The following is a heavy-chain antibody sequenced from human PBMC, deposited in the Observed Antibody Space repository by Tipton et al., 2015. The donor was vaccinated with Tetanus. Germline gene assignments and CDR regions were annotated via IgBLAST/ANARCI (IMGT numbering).Heavy chain of an antibody. J-gene: IGHJ6*02. Sequence: SLRLSCAASGFTFSSYAMSWVRQAPGKGLEWVSTISSSDGSTYYADSVKGRFTISRDNSKNTLYLQMNSLRAEDTAEYYCAKPQQSPVHAMDVWGQGTTVTVSS. D-gene: IGHD6-13*01. CDR1: GFTFSSYA. V-gene: IGHV3-23*01. CDR2: ISSSDGST. CDR3: AKPQQSPVHAMDV.